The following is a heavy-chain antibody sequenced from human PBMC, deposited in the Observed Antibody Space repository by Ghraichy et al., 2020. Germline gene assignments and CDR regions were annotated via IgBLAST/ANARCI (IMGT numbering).Heavy chain of an antibody. Sequence: ASVKVSCKASGYTFTAHYTYWERQSPGQGLEWMGWINPNSGGTNYAQKFQGRVTMTRDTSISTAYMELSRLRSDDTAVYYCARAPSDSNYELGDYWGQGTL. CDR2: INPNSGGT. J-gene: IGHJ4*02. CDR3: ARAPSDSNYELGDY. V-gene: IGHV1-2*02. D-gene: IGHD4-11*01. CDR1: GYTFTAHY.